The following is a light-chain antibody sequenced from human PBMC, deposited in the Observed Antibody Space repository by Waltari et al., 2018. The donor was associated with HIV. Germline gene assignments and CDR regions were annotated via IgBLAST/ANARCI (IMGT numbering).Light chain of an antibody. CDR2: EVS. V-gene: IGLV2-14*01. J-gene: IGLJ2*01. CDR1: RRDVGGYNY. CDR3: SSYTSSSTLVV. Sequence: QSALTQPASVSGSPGQSITLSCTGTRRDVGGYNYVSWYQQHPGKAPKLMIYEVSNRPSGVSNRFSGSKSGNTASLTISGLQAEDEADYYCSSYTSSSTLVVFGGGTKLTVL.